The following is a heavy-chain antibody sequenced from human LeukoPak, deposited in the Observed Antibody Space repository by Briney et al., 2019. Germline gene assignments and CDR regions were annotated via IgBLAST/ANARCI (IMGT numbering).Heavy chain of an antibody. D-gene: IGHD6-6*01. V-gene: IGHV1-8*01. J-gene: IGHJ4*02. CDR3: ARGSKRRAARGGAYYFDY. CDR1: GYTFTSYD. CDR2: MNPNSGNT. Sequence: ASVTVSCTASGYTFTSYDINWVGQATGQGLEWMGWMNPNSGNTGYAQKFQGRVTMTRNTSISTAYMELSSLRSEDTAVYYCARGSKRRAARGGAYYFDYWGQGTLVTVSS.